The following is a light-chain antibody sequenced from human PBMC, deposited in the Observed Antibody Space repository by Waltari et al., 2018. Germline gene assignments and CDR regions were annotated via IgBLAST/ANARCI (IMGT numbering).Light chain of an antibody. CDR2: DVN. J-gene: IGLJ3*02. CDR3: SSYASSSTVL. V-gene: IGLV2-14*03. CDR1: GSDIAGYNY. Sequence: QSALTQPASVSGSPGQSITIPCPGTGSDIAGYNYASWYQQHPGKVPKLIIYDVNTRPSGVSNRFSGSKSGNTASLTVSGLQAEDEADYYCSSYASSSTVLFGGGTKLTVL.